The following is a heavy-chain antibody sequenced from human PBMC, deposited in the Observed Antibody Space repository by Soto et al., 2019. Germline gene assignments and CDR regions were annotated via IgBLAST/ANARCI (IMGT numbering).Heavy chain of an antibody. Sequence: DVQLVESGGGSVQPGGSLRLSCAVSGFTFSHYWMHWVRQAPGKGLACVSRLNQDGSDTNYADSVKGRFTVSRDNAKNTLYLQMNNLRVEDTGLYFCGRGTNDWPGMDVWGQGTTVTVS. J-gene: IGHJ6*02. V-gene: IGHV3-74*01. CDR3: GRGTNDWPGMDV. CDR2: LNQDGSDT. D-gene: IGHD3-9*01. CDR1: GFTFSHYW.